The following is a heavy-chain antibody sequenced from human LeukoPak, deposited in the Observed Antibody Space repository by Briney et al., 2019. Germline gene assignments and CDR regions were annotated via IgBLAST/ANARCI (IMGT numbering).Heavy chain of an antibody. D-gene: IGHD4-23*01. CDR1: GYTFTGYY. J-gene: IGHJ5*02. CDR2: INPNSGGT. V-gene: IGHV1-2*02. CDR3: ARSNYGGKRWFDP. Sequence: ASVNVSCKASGYTFTGYYMHWVRQAPGQGLEWMGWINPNSGGTNYAQKFQGRVTMTRDTSISTAYMELSSLRSEDTAVYYCARSNYGGKRWFDPWGQGTLVTVSS.